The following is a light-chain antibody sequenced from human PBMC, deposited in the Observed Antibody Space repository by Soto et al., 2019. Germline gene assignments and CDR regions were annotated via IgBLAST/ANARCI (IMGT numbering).Light chain of an antibody. Sequence: QSALTQPASVSGSPGQSITISCTGTSSDVGGYNYVSWYQLHPGKAPKLIIYEVSHRPSGASNHFSGYKSGNTASLTISGLQAEDEADYYCNSYTSTSTPCVFGTGTKVTVL. V-gene: IGLV2-14*01. CDR3: NSYTSTSTPCV. J-gene: IGLJ1*01. CDR1: SSDVGGYNY. CDR2: EVS.